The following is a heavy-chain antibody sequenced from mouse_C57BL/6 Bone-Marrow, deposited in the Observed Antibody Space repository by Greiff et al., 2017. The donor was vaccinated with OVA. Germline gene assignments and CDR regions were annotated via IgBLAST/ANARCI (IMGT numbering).Heavy chain of an antibody. V-gene: IGHV1-78*01. J-gene: IGHJ2*01. D-gene: IGHD1-1*01. CDR2: IYPRDGST. CDR3: ARKGFDYGSRTYFDY. Sequence: VKLQESDAELVKPGASVKISCKVSGYTFTDHTIHWMKQRPEQGLEWIGYIYPRDGSTKYNEKFKGKATLTADKSSSTAYMQLNSLTSEDSAVYFCARKGFDYGSRTYFDYWGQGTTLTVSS. CDR1: GYTFTDHT.